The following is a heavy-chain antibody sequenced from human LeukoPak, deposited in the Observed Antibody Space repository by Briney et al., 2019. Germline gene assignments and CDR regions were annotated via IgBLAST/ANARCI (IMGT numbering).Heavy chain of an antibody. D-gene: IGHD1-26*01. CDR2: IYHSGST. J-gene: IGHJ3*01. CDR1: GGSISSGGYY. Sequence: ASETLSLTCTVSGGSISSGGYYWSWIRQPPGKGLEWIGYIYHSGSTYYNPSLKSRVTISLDRSKNQFSLKLSSVTAADTAVYYCARDTQWELRWGQGTMVTVSS. V-gene: IGHV4-30-2*01. CDR3: ARDTQWELR.